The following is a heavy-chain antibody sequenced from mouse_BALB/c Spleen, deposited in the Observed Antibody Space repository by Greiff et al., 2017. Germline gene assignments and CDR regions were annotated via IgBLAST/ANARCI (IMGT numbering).Heavy chain of an antibody. CDR2: ISSGSSTI. J-gene: IGHJ4*01. Sequence: EVMLVESGGGLVQPGGSRKLSCAASGFTFSSFGMHWVRQAPEKGLEWVAYISSGSSTIYYAYTVKGRFTISRDNPKNTLFLQMTSLRSEDTAMYYCARSGFPYAMDYWGQGTSVTVSS. CDR1: GFTFSSFG. V-gene: IGHV5-17*02. D-gene: IGHD3-1*01. CDR3: ARSGFPYAMDY.